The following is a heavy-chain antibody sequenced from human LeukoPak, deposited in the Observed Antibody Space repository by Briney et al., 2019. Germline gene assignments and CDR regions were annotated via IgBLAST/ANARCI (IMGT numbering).Heavy chain of an antibody. CDR3: ARDRTYCSGGSCPAVPQAY. J-gene: IGHJ4*02. CDR2: ISAYNGNT. Sequence: ASVKVSCKASGYTFTSYGISWVRRAPGQGLEWMGWISAYNGNTNYAQKLQGRVTMTTDTSTSTAYMELRSLRSDDTAVYYCARDRTYCSGGSCPAVPQAYWGQGTLVTVSS. D-gene: IGHD2-15*01. V-gene: IGHV1-18*01. CDR1: GYTFTSYG.